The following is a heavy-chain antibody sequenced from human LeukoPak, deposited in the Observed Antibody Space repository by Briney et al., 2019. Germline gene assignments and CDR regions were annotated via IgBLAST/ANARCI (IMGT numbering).Heavy chain of an antibody. CDR3: TRDTYYYDSSGLFDY. CDR2: ISSSSSYI. CDR1: GFTFSSYS. D-gene: IGHD3-22*01. J-gene: IGHJ4*02. Sequence: PGGSLRLSCAASGFTFSSYSMNWVRQAPGKGLEWVSSISSSSSYIYYADSVKGRFTISRDNAKNSLYLQMNSLRAEDTAVYYCTRDTYYYDSSGLFDYWGQGTLVTVSS. V-gene: IGHV3-21*01.